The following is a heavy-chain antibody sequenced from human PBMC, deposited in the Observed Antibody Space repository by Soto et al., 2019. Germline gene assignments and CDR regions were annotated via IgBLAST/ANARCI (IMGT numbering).Heavy chain of an antibody. V-gene: IGHV3-74*01. CDR1: GFTFSSYW. CDR3: ARGEKLSSGYYYGLAY. D-gene: IGHD3-22*01. J-gene: IGHJ4*02. Sequence: QPGGSLRLSCAASGFTFSSYWMHWVRQAPGKGLVWVSRINSDGSSTSYADSVKGRFTISRDNAKNTLYLQMNSLRAEDTAVYYCARGEKLSSGYYYGLAYWGQGTLVTVSS. CDR2: INSDGSST.